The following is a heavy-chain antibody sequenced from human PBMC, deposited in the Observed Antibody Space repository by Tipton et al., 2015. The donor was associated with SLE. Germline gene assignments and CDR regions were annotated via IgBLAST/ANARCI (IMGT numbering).Heavy chain of an antibody. CDR3: ARHGVEPGRELLLPPYMDV. J-gene: IGHJ6*03. CDR1: GFTFSSYA. CDR2: IDPNGSPT. Sequence: GSLRLSCAASGFTFSSYAMTWVRQAPGKGLEWVSEIDPNGSPTNYADSVKDRFTISRDNAKNSLYLQMNSLRAEDTAVYYCARHGVEPGRELLLPPYMDVWGKWTTVTVSS. V-gene: IGHV3-48*03. D-gene: IGHD1-26*01.